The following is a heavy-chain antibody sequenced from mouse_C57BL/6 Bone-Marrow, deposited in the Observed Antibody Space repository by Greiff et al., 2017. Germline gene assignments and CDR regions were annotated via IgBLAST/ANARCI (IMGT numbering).Heavy chain of an antibody. J-gene: IGHJ1*03. CDR3: ARNAHGAVLLDV. V-gene: IGHV2-2*01. CDR1: GFSLTSSG. CDR2: IWSGGST. Sequence: VQLQQSGPGLVQPSQSLSITCTVSGFSLTSSGVHWVRQSPGTGLEWLGVIWSGGSTDYNAAFISSLSISKDNSKSQVFFKMNSLQADDTAIYYCARNAHGAVLLDVWGTGTTVTVSS. D-gene: IGHD1-1*01.